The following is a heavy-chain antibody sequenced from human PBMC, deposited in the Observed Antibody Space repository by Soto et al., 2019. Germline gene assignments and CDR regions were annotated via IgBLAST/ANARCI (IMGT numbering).Heavy chain of an antibody. J-gene: IGHJ3*02. V-gene: IGHV3-30-3*01. CDR1: GFTFSSYA. CDR2: ISYDGSNK. D-gene: IGHD1-26*01. Sequence: PGGSLRLSCAASGFTFSSYAMHWVRQAPGKGLEWVAVISYDGSNKYYADSVKGRFTISRDNSKNTLYLQMNSLRAEDTAVYYCARVSQTLVGAIMDDAFDIWGQGTMVTVSS. CDR3: ARVSQTLVGAIMDDAFDI.